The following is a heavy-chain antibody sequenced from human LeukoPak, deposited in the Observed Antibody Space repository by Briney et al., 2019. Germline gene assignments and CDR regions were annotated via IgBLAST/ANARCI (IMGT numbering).Heavy chain of an antibody. CDR3: EPGASGSQIDY. V-gene: IGHV3-43*01. CDR1: GFTFDDYT. CDR2: ISWYGGTT. D-gene: IGHD3-10*01. J-gene: IGHJ4*02. Sequence: GGSLRLSCAASGFTFDDYTMHWVRQAPGKGLEWVSLISWYGGTTYYADSVKGRFTISRDNSKNSLYLQMNSLRTEDTALYYCEPGASGSQIDYXXXXTXVXXSS.